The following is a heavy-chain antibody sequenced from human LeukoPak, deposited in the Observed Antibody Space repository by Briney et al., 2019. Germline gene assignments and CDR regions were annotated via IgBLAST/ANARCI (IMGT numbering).Heavy chain of an antibody. D-gene: IGHD6-19*01. CDR2: ITEDGSGK. CDR3: AKARYSSGLDY. V-gene: IGHV3-7*01. Sequence: GGSLRLSCAASGFTFSTYRMAWVRQAPGKGLEWVATITEDGSGKYHVDSVRGRFTVSRDNTNKLLLLQMNSLRAEDTAVYHCAKARYSSGLDYWGQGTLVSVSS. J-gene: IGHJ4*02. CDR1: GFTFSTYR.